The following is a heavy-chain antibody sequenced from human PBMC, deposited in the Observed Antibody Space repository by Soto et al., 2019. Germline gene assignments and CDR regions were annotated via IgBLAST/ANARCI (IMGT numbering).Heavy chain of an antibody. D-gene: IGHD3-3*01. CDR2: INSDGSST. J-gene: IGHJ6*02. CDR3: ARVGHLSGYYAYSYGLEV. CDR1: GFTFSSYW. Sequence: GSLRLSCAASGFTFSSYWTHWVRQAPGKGLVWVSRINSDGSSTSYADSVKGRFTISRDNAKNTLYLQMNSLRAEDTAVYYCARVGHLSGYYAYSYGLEVWGQAT. V-gene: IGHV3-74*01.